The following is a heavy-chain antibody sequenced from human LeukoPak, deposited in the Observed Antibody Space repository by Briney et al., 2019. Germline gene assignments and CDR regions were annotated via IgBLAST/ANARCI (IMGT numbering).Heavy chain of an antibody. J-gene: IGHJ4*02. Sequence: GRSLRLSCAASGFTFGDYAMHWVRQAPGKGLEWVSRIGWNSGSIAYADSVKGRFTISRDNAKNSLYLQMNSLRPEDTALYYCARADYGDYVEYWGQGTLVTVSS. V-gene: IGHV3-9*01. CDR2: IGWNSGSI. CDR3: ARADYGDYVEY. CDR1: GFTFGDYA. D-gene: IGHD4-17*01.